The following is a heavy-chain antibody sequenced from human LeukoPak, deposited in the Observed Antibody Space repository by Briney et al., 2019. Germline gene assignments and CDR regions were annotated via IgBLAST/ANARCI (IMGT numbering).Heavy chain of an antibody. CDR1: GFTFSSYA. D-gene: IGHD2-15*01. Sequence: GALRLSCAASGFTFSSYAMHWVRQAPGKGLEWVAVISYDGSNKYYADSVKGRFTISRDNSKNTLYLQMNSLRAEDTAVYYCARDDCSVGSCLRKYLGYFDYWGQGTLVTVSS. CDR2: ISYDGSNK. J-gene: IGHJ4*02. V-gene: IGHV3-30*04. CDR3: ARDDCSVGSCLRKYLGYFDY.